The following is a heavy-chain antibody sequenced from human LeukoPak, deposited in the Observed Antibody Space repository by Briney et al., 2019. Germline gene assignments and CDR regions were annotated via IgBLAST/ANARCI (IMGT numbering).Heavy chain of an antibody. V-gene: IGHV5-51*01. Sequence: GESLKISCKGSGYSFTSYWIGWVRQMPGRGLEWMGIIYPGDSDTRYSPSFQGQVTISADKSISTAYLQWSSLKASDTAMYYCAGGRGIAAAGTPGWFDPWGQGTLVTVSS. CDR3: AGGRGIAAAGTPGWFDP. CDR2: IYPGDSDT. CDR1: GYSFTSYW. J-gene: IGHJ5*02. D-gene: IGHD6-13*01.